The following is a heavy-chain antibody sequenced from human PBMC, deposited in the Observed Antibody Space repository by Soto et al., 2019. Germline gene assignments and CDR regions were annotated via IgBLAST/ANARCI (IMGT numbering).Heavy chain of an antibody. CDR2: IIPIFGTA. V-gene: IGHV1-69*13. CDR3: ARVGPAYCGGDCYHDAFDI. Sequence: SVKVSCKASGGTFSSYAISWVRQAPGQGLEWMGGIIPIFGTANYAQKFQGRVTITADESTSTAYMELSSLRSEDTAVYYCARVGPAYCGGDCYHDAFDIWGQGTMVTVS. CDR1: GGTFSSYA. D-gene: IGHD2-21*02. J-gene: IGHJ3*02.